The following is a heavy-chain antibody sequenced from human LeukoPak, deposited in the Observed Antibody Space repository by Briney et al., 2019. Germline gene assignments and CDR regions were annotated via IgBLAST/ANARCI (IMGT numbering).Heavy chain of an antibody. CDR3: TRAERQWQVEYYFDY. CDR2: IRSKAYGGTT. Sequence: GGSLRLSCTASGFTFGDYAMSWFRQAPGKGLEWVGFIRSKAYGGTTEYAASVKGRFTISRDDSKSIAYLQMNSLKTEDTAVYYCTRAERQWQVEYYFDYWGQGTLVTVSS. J-gene: IGHJ4*02. V-gene: IGHV3-49*03. CDR1: GFTFGDYA. D-gene: IGHD6-19*01.